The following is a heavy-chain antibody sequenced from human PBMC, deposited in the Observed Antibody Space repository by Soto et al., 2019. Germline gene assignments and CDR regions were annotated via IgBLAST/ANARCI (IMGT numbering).Heavy chain of an antibody. D-gene: IGHD6-19*01. CDR3: AKDRYSSSRIFDY. CDR1: GFTFSSHA. V-gene: IGHV3-30-3*02. CDR2: ISNDGNNK. J-gene: IGHJ4*02. Sequence: GSLRLSFEASGFTFSSHAMHWVRQAPGKGLEWVTVISNDGNNKYYTDSVKGRFTIFRDNSKNTLYLQMNSLRAEDTAVYYRAKDRYSSSRIFDYWGQGTLVTVSS.